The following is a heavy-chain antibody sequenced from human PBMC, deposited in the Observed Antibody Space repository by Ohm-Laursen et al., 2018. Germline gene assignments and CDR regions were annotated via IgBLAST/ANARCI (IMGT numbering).Heavy chain of an antibody. Sequence: SLRLSCSASGFTFRSYSMNWVRQAPGKGLEWVSYITSSSSTIYYADSVKGRFTISRDNAKNSLYLQMNSLRAEDTAVYYCARDVLGGQGTLVTVSS. CDR2: ITSSSSTI. CDR3: ARDVL. CDR1: GFTFRSYS. J-gene: IGHJ4*02. V-gene: IGHV3-48*04.